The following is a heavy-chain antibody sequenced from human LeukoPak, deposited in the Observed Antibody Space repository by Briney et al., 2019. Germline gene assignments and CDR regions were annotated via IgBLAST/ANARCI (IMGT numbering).Heavy chain of an antibody. Sequence: GGSLRLSCAVSGVTLSNYGMSWVRQAPGKGLEWVAGISDSGGRTNYADSVKGRFTISRDNPKNTLYLQMNSLRAEDTAVYFCAKRGVVIRVILVGFHKEAYYFDSWGQGALVNVSS. CDR1: GVTLSNYG. V-gene: IGHV3-23*01. CDR2: ISDSGGRT. D-gene: IGHD3-22*01. CDR3: AKRGVVIRVILVGFHKEAYYFDS. J-gene: IGHJ4*02.